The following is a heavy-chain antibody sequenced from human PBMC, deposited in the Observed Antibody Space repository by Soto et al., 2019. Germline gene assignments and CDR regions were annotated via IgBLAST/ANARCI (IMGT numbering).Heavy chain of an antibody. V-gene: IGHV1-69*01. J-gene: IGHJ6*02. D-gene: IGHD3-3*01. CDR1: GGTFSSYA. CDR3: ARVRYYDFWSGYYTGIDYGMDV. Sequence: VPLVQSGAEVKKPGSSVKVSCKASGGTFSSYAISWVRQAPGQGLEWMGGIIPIFGTANYAQKFQGRVTITADESTSTAYMELSSLRSEDTAVYYCARVRYYDFWSGYYTGIDYGMDVWGQGTTVTVSS. CDR2: IIPIFGTA.